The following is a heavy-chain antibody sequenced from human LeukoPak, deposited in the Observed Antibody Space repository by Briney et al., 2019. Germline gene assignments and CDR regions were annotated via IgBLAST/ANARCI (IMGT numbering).Heavy chain of an antibody. Sequence: GGSLRLSCAASGFTFSSYSMHWVRQAPGKGLEWVAFIRHDGSNKHYADSVKGRFTISRDNAKNTLYLQMNSLSADDTAVYYCASVFDSWGQGFLVTVSS. CDR3: ASVFDS. CDR2: IRHDGSNK. J-gene: IGHJ4*02. V-gene: IGHV3-30*02. D-gene: IGHD5/OR15-5a*01. CDR1: GFTFSSYS.